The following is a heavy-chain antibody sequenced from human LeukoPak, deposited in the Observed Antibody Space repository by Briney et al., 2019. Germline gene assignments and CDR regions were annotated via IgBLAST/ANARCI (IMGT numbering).Heavy chain of an antibody. Sequence: SQTLSLTCAISGDSVSSNNAAWSWIRQSPSGGLEWLGRTYYTSKWFYDYAVSLRGRITINPDTSKNQFSLHLNSVTPEDTAVYFCARDNSADHCDFDYWGQGTLVTVSS. J-gene: IGHJ4*02. D-gene: IGHD2-21*01. CDR3: ARDNSADHCDFDY. CDR1: GDSVSSNNAA. CDR2: TYYTSKWFY. V-gene: IGHV6-1*01.